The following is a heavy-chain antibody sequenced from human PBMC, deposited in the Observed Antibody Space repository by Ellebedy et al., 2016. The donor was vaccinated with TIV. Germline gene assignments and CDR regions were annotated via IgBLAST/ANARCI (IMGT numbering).Heavy chain of an antibody. Sequence: GESLKISCVASGFTVRDYSMTWVRHPPEKGLEWVSSIRGHEELKTYIDSVRDRFVISRDNSKNMLFLQMNSLRADDTGLYLCARDDAVGGGYRDLWGQGALVSVSS. CDR3: ARDDAVGGGYRDL. CDR1: GFTVRDYS. V-gene: IGHV3-20*01. J-gene: IGHJ4*02. CDR2: IRGHEELK. D-gene: IGHD6-19*01.